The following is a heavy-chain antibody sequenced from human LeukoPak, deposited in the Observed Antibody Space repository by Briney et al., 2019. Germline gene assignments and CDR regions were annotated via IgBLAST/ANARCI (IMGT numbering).Heavy chain of an antibody. CDR3: ARAYYSNLLAFDY. J-gene: IGHJ4*02. Sequence: GGSLRLSCAASGFTFSSYRMTWVRQAPGKGLEWVSSISSSSSYIYYADSVKGRFTISRDNAKNSLYLQMNSLRAEDTAVYYCARAYYSNLLAFDYWGQGTLVTVSS. D-gene: IGHD4-11*01. CDR2: ISSSSSYI. CDR1: GFTFSSYR. V-gene: IGHV3-21*01.